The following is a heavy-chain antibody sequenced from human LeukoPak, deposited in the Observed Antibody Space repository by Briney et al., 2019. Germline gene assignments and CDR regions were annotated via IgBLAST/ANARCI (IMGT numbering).Heavy chain of an antibody. CDR3: AKTRSGSYTPVDY. D-gene: IGHD1-26*01. Sequence: GGSLRLSCAASGFTFDDYAMHWVRQAPGKGLEWVSLISWDGGTTYYVDSVKGRFTISRDNSKNSLYLQMNSLRAEDTALYYCAKTRSGSYTPVDYWGQGTLVTVSS. J-gene: IGHJ4*02. V-gene: IGHV3-43D*03. CDR2: ISWDGGTT. CDR1: GFTFDDYA.